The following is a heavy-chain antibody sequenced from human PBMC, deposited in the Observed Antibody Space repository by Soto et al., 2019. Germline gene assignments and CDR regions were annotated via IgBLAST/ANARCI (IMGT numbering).Heavy chain of an antibody. D-gene: IGHD6-19*01. CDR2: IYTSGST. J-gene: IGHJ5*02. Sequence: QVQLQESGPGLVKPSETLSLTCTVSGGSISSYYWSWIRQPAGKGLEWIGRIYTSGSTNYNPSLKSRVTLSVDTSKNQFSLKLSSVTAADTAVYYCARGSSGWQYNWFDPWGQGTLVTVSS. CDR3: ARGSSGWQYNWFDP. V-gene: IGHV4-4*07. CDR1: GGSISSYY.